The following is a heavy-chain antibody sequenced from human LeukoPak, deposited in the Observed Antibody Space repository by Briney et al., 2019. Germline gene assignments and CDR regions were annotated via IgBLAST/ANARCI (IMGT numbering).Heavy chain of an antibody. CDR3: AKGFRRYFDWLSRRYYYYYMDV. Sequence: PGGTLRLSCAASGFTFSSYGMSWVRQAPGKGLEWVSAISGSGGSTYYADSVKGRFTISRDNSKNTLYLQMNSLRAEDTAVYYCAKGFRRYFDWLSRRYYYYYMDVWGKGTTVTVSS. CDR2: ISGSGGST. D-gene: IGHD3-9*01. CDR1: GFTFSSYG. J-gene: IGHJ6*03. V-gene: IGHV3-23*01.